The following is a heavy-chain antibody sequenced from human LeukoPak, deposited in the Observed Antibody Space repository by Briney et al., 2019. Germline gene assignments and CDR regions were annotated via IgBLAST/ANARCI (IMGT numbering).Heavy chain of an antibody. D-gene: IGHD3-22*01. Sequence: PGGSLRLSCAASGFTVSSNYMSWVRQAPGKGLEWVSVIYSGGSTYYADSVKGRFTISRDNSKNTLYLQMNSLRAEDAAVYYCARDPGTYYYDRSGYAPSHYYYYMDVWGKGTTVTVSS. CDR3: ARDPGTYYYDRSGYAPSHYYYYMDV. J-gene: IGHJ6*03. V-gene: IGHV3-53*05. CDR1: GFTVSSNY. CDR2: IYSGGST.